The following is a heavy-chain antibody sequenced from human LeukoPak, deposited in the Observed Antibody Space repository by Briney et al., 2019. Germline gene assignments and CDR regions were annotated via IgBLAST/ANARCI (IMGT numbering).Heavy chain of an antibody. D-gene: IGHD3-10*01. CDR1: GYTFITYG. CDR2: VIAYDGDT. J-gene: IGHJ4*02. CDR3: ARPLYYGSGSYFDY. Sequence: ASVKVSCKASGYTFITYGMSWVRQAPGQGLEWMGWVIAYDGDTKYAQKFQGRVTMTTDTSTSTAYMELRSLRSDDTAVYFCARPLYYGSGSYFDYWGQGTLVTVSS. V-gene: IGHV1-18*04.